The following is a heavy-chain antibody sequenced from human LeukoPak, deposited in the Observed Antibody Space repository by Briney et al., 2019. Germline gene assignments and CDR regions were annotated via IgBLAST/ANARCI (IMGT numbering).Heavy chain of an antibody. CDR1: GYSISSGHY. CDR3: ARDDSSGYYVDY. D-gene: IGHD3-22*01. V-gene: IGHV4-38-2*02. CDR2: MYHSGST. Sequence: SSETLSLTCTVSGYSISSGHYWGWIRQPPGKGLEWIGSMYHSGSTYYNPPLKSRVTISEDTSKNQFSLKLRSVTAADTAVYYCARDDSSGYYVDYWGQGTLVTVSS. J-gene: IGHJ4*02.